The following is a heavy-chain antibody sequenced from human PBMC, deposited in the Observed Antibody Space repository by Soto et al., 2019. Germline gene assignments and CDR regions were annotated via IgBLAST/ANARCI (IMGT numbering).Heavy chain of an antibody. CDR2: INHSGST. Sequence: QVQLQQWGAGLLKPSETLSLTCAVYGGPFSGYYWTWIRQPPGTGLEWIGEINHSGSTNYNPSLKGRVTISVDTTKNQFSLKLTSVTVADTAVYYCARDKITGLFDYWGQGTLVTVSS. V-gene: IGHV4-34*01. D-gene: IGHD2-8*02. J-gene: IGHJ4*02. CDR1: GGPFSGYY. CDR3: ARDKITGLFDY.